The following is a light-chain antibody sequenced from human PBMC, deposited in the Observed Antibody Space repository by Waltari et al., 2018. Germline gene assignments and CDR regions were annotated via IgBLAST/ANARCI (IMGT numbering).Light chain of an antibody. Sequence: QPVLTQPPSASASLGASVTLTCTLSSDYSNYNVDWYQQRPGRGPRFLMRLGTGGILGYKGAGNPYRFSGLGSGLNRNLTIKNIQEEDESDYYGGADHGSGRNFVQVVFGGGTKLIVL. CDR1: SDYSNYN. J-gene: IGLJ2*01. V-gene: IGLV9-49*01. CDR3: GADHGSGRNFVQVV. CDR2: LGTGGILG.